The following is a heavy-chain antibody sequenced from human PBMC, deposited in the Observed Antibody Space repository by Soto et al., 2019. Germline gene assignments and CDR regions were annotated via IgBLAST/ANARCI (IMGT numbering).Heavy chain of an antibody. J-gene: IGHJ4*02. V-gene: IGHV4-30-2*01. Sequence: QLQLQESGSGLVKPSQTLSLTCAVSGGSISSGGYYWSWIRQPPGKGLEWIGYIYHSGSTYYNPSLNSRATISVDRSKNQFSLKLSFVIAADTAVYCCARGQVVAAQHWGQGTLVTVSS. CDR2: IYHSGST. CDR3: ARGQVVAAQH. D-gene: IGHD2-15*01. CDR1: GGSISSGGYY.